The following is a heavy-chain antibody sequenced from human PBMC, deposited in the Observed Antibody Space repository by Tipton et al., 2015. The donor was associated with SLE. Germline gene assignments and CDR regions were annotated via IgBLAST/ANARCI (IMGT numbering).Heavy chain of an antibody. CDR1: GGSFSGYY. CDR3: ARGSPFMEWERNWFDP. Sequence: TLSLTCAVYGGSFSGYYWSWIRQPPGKGLEWIGEINHSGSTNYNPSLNSRVTISVDTSKNQFSLKVNSVTAADTAVYYCARGSPFMEWERNWFDPWGQGTLVTVSS. D-gene: IGHD3-3*01. J-gene: IGHJ5*02. V-gene: IGHV4-34*01. CDR2: INHSGST.